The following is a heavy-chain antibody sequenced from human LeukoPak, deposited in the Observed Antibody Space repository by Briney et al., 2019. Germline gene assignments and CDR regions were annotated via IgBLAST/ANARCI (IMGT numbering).Heavy chain of an antibody. Sequence: TGGSLRLSCAASGFTFSSYSMNWVRQAPGKGLEWVSSISSSSSYIYYADSVKGRFTISRDNAKNSLYLQMNSLRAEDTAVYYCARVESGSYYPTYYFDYWGQGTLVTVSS. D-gene: IGHD3-10*01. CDR3: ARVESGSYYPTYYFDY. CDR2: ISSSSSYI. J-gene: IGHJ4*02. CDR1: GFTFSSYS. V-gene: IGHV3-21*01.